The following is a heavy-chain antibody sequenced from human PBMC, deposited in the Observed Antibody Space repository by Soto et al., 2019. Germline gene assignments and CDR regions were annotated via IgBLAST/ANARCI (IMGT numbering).Heavy chain of an antibody. V-gene: IGHV3-23*01. D-gene: IGHD2-15*01. Sequence: EVQLLESGGGLVQPGGSLRLSCAASGFTFSSYAMSWVRQAPGKGLEWVSAISGSGGSTYYADSVKGRFTISRDNSKNTLYLQMNSLRAEDTAVYYCAKERYCSGGNTLGRIYYYYYGMDVWCQGTTVTVSS. J-gene: IGHJ6*02. CDR3: AKERYCSGGNTLGRIYYYYYGMDV. CDR2: ISGSGGST. CDR1: GFTFSSYA.